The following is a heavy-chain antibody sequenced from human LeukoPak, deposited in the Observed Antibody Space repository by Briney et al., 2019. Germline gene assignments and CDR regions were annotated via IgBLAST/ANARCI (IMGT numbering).Heavy chain of an antibody. D-gene: IGHD3-10*01. CDR1: GFTLDDYA. V-gene: IGHV3-9*03. CDR3: AKDTGSGSYYKFFYMDV. J-gene: IGHJ6*03. CDR2: ISWNSGSI. Sequence: GGSLRLSCAASGFTLDDYAMHWVRQAPGKGLEWVSGISWNSGSIGYADSVQGRFTISRDNTKNILYLQMSSLRAEDMALYYCAKDTGSGSYYKFFYMDVWGKGTTVIVSS.